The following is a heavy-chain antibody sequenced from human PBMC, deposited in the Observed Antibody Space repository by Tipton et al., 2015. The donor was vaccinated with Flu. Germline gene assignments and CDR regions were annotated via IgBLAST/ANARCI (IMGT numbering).Heavy chain of an antibody. Sequence: TLSLTCSVSGGSISSSSHYWSWIRQPAGKGLEWIGRIYTSGRTEYNPSLKSRASISVDRAKNQLSLKLNSVTAADTAVYYCARDLVAFSWFGSWGRGTLVTVSS. D-gene: IGHD2-15*01. CDR2: IYTSGRT. J-gene: IGHJ5*01. V-gene: IGHV4-61*02. CDR3: ARDLVAFSWFGS. CDR1: GGSISSSSHY.